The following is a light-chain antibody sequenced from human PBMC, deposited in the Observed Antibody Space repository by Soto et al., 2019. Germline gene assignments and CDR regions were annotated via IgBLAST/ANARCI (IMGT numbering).Light chain of an antibody. CDR1: SSDVGGYNY. J-gene: IGLJ1*01. Sequence: QSALARPASVSGSLGQSITISCTGTSSDVGGYNYVSWYQQHPGKAPKLMIYDVSNRPSGVSNRFSGSKSGNTASLTISGLQAEDEADYYCSSYTSSSTRVFGTGTKVTVL. CDR2: DVS. V-gene: IGLV2-14*01. CDR3: SSYTSSSTRV.